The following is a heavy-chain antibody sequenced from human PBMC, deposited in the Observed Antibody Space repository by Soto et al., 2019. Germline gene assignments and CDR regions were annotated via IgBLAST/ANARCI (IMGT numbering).Heavy chain of an antibody. CDR3: ARHQYSSSWQLYYYYYGMDV. D-gene: IGHD6-13*01. CDR1: GGSISSSSYY. Sequence: QLQLQESGPGLVKPSETLSLTCTVSGGSISSSSYYWGWIRQPPGKGLEWIGSIYYSGSTYYNPSLKSRVTISVDTSKNQFSLKLSSVTAADTAVYYCARHQYSSSWQLYYYYYGMDVWGQGTTVTVSS. CDR2: IYYSGST. J-gene: IGHJ6*02. V-gene: IGHV4-39*01.